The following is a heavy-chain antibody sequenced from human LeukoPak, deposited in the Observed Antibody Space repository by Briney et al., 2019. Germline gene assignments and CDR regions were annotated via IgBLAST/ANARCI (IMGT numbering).Heavy chain of an antibody. V-gene: IGHV1-18*01. D-gene: IGHD3-22*01. J-gene: IGHJ4*02. Sequence: ASVKVSCKASDYTFTSYGISWVRQAPGQGLEWMGWISPYNGNTNYAQNLQGRVTMTTDTSTSTAYMELSSLRSEDTAVYYRAGDSSGYFLDYWGQGTLVTVSS. CDR3: AGDSSGYFLDY. CDR1: DYTFTSYG. CDR2: ISPYNGNT.